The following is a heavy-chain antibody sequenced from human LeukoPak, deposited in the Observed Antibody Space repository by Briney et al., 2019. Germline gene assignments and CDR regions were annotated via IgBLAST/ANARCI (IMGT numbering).Heavy chain of an antibody. CDR3: AKERGLKAVAGTLFDY. Sequence: GGSLRLSCAASGFTFSSYAMSWVRQAPGKGLEWVSAISGSGGSTYYADSVKGRFTISRDNSKNTLYLRMNSLRAEDTAVYYCAKERGLKAVAGTLFDYWGQGTLVTVSS. V-gene: IGHV3-23*01. J-gene: IGHJ4*02. CDR1: GFTFSSYA. D-gene: IGHD6-19*01. CDR2: ISGSGGST.